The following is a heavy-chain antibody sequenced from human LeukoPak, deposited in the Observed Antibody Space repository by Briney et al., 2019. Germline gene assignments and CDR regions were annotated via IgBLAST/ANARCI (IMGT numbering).Heavy chain of an antibody. V-gene: IGHV4-34*01. CDR1: GGSGSGYY. D-gene: IGHD3-10*01. CDR2: INHSGST. CDR3: ARTTIGLVRGVIKYYYYYMDV. J-gene: IGHJ6*03. Sequence: SETLSLTCAVYGGSGSGYYWSWIRQPPGKGLEWIGEINHSGSTNYNPSLKSRVTISVDTSKNQFSLKLSSVTAADTAVYYCARTTIGLVRGVIKYYYYYMDVWGKGTTVTVSS.